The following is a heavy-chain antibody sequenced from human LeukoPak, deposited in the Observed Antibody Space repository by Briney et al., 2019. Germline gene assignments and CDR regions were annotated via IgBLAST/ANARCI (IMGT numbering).Heavy chain of an antibody. Sequence: GGSLSLSCAASGFPFSSYSMNWVRQAPGKGLERVSYICSSSSYIYYADSVKDRFTISRDNSINTVYLQMDSLRVEDAAVYYCAIDPIEGSAFWGQGTLVTVSS. V-gene: IGHV3-21*04. J-gene: IGHJ4*02. CDR3: AIDPIEGSAF. CDR1: GFPFSSYS. CDR2: ICSSSSYI. D-gene: IGHD2/OR15-2a*01.